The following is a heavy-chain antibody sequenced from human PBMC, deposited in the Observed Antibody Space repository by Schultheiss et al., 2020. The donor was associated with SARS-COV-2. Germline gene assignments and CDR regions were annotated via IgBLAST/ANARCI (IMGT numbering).Heavy chain of an antibody. CDR1: GFTFSSYG. CDR2: ISYDGSNK. J-gene: IGHJ5*02. CDR3: AKWDNWFDP. Sequence: GESLKISCAASGFTFSSYGMHWVRQAPGKGLEWVAVISYDGSNKYYADSVKGRFTISRDNSKNTLYLQMNSLRAKDTAVYYCAKWDNWFDPWGQGTLVTVSS. V-gene: IGHV3-30*18.